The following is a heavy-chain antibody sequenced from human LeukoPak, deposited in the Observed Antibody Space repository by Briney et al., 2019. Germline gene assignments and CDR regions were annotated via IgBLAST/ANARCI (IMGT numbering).Heavy chain of an antibody. V-gene: IGHV3-23*01. CDR1: QFSVGSNY. Sequence: QPGGSLRLSCAASQFSVGSNYMTWVRQAPGKGLEWVSAISGSGGSTYYADSVKGRFTISRDNSKNTLYLQMNSLRAEDTAVYYCASRRQAQKSYFDYWGQGTLVTVSS. J-gene: IGHJ4*02. CDR3: ASRRQAQKSYFDY. CDR2: ISGSGGST.